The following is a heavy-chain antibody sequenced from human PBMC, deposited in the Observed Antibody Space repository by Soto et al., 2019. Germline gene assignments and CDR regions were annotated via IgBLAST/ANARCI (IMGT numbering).Heavy chain of an antibody. CDR2: IYYSGST. CDR3: ARTMRQLVWGTTRGQNWFDP. J-gene: IGHJ5*02. V-gene: IGHV4-59*01. D-gene: IGHD6-6*01. CDR1: GGSISSYY. Sequence: PSETLSLTCTVSGGSISSYYWSWIRQPPGKGLEWIGYIYYSGSTNYNPSLKSRVTISVDTSKNQFSLKLSSVTAADTAVYYCARTMRQLVWGTTRGQNWFDPWGQGTLVTVSS.